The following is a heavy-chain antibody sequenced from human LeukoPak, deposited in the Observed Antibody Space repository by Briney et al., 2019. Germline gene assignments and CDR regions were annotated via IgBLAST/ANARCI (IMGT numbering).Heavy chain of an antibody. CDR1: GGTFISYA. D-gene: IGHD5-24*01. Sequence: GASVKVSCKASGGTFISYAISWVRQAPGQGLEWMGRIIPIFGTANYAQKFQGRVTITTDESTSTAYMELSSLRSEDTAVYYCARPVEMGDGDAFDIWGQGTMVTVSS. J-gene: IGHJ3*02. CDR3: ARPVEMGDGDAFDI. V-gene: IGHV1-69*05. CDR2: IIPIFGTA.